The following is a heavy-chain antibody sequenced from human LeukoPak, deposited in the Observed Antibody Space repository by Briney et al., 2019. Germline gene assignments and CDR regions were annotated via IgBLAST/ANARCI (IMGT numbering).Heavy chain of an antibody. V-gene: IGHV4-30-2*01. Sequence: SETLSLTCTVSGGSISSGGYYWSWIRQPPGKGLEWIGYIYHSGSTYYNPSLKSRVTISVDTSKNQFSLKLSSVTAADTAVYYCARDRSTRNYYYYMDVWGKGTTVTVSS. CDR3: ARDRSTRNYYYYMDV. D-gene: IGHD2-2*01. CDR1: GGSISSGGYY. J-gene: IGHJ6*03. CDR2: IYHSGST.